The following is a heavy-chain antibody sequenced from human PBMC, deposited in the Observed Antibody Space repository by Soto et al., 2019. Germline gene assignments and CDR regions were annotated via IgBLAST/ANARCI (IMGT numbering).Heavy chain of an antibody. V-gene: IGHV4-59*01. CDR1: GDSISSYY. Sequence: QVQLQESGPGLVKPSETLSLTCAVSGDSISSYYCMWIRQPPGKGLESIGYLYYGRSANYNPSLTSRVTLSADTSTTQCSLTLSSMPAADTAVYYCALRSMAVVPEYWGQGTLVTVSS. D-gene: IGHD2-2*01. CDR2: LYYGRSA. J-gene: IGHJ4*02. CDR3: ALRSMAVVPEY.